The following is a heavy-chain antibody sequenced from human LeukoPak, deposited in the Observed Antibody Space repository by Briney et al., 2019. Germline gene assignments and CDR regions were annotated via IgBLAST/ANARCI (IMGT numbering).Heavy chain of an antibody. CDR2: INTSGATT. D-gene: IGHD6-19*01. CDR3: ARGLESSGWYGMDV. CDR1: GYTFSRHY. J-gene: IGHJ6*02. Sequence: ASVKVSCKTSGYTFSRHYIHWVRQAPGQGLEWLGIINTSGATTRYGQNFKGRVTAARDTSTSTVYMEMSSLNSEDTAVYYCARGLESSGWYGMDVWGQGTTIIVSS. V-gene: IGHV1-46*01.